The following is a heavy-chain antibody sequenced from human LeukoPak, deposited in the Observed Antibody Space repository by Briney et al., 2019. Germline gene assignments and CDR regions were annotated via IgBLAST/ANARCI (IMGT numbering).Heavy chain of an antibody. V-gene: IGHV1-58*01. Sequence: SVKVSCKASGFTFTSSAVQWVRQARGQRLEWIGWIVVGSGNANYAQKFQERVTITREMSTSTAYMELSSLRSEDTAVYYCAAGVHILTGKYASRFDPWGQGTLVTVSS. CDR1: GFTFTSSA. D-gene: IGHD3-9*01. CDR3: AAGVHILTGKYASRFDP. CDR2: IVVGSGNA. J-gene: IGHJ5*02.